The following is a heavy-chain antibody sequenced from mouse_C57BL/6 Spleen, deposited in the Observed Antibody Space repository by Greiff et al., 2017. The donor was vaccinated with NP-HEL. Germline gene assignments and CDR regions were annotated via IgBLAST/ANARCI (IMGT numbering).Heavy chain of an antibody. Sequence: VQLQQSGPELVKPGASVKISCKASGYTFTDYYMNWVKQSHGKSLEWIGDINPNNGGTSYNQKFKGKATLTVDKSSSTAYMELRSLTSEDSAVYYCARGYSNSPFAYWGQGTLVTVSA. CDR1: GYTFTDYY. V-gene: IGHV1-26*01. J-gene: IGHJ3*01. D-gene: IGHD2-5*01. CDR3: ARGYSNSPFAY. CDR2: INPNNGGT.